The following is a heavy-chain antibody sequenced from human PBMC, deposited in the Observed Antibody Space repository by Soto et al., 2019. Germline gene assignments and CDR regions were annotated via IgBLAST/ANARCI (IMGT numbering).Heavy chain of an antibody. CDR3: ARYKSNNYYGMGV. CDR1: GGSISSYY. V-gene: IGHV4-59*01. D-gene: IGHD1-20*01. CDR2: IYYSGIT. Sequence: QVQLQESGPGLVKPSETLSLTCTVSGGSISSYYWSWIRQPPEKGLERIGYIYYSGITKYNPSRKCRVPPSVDTSNHQYPLKLSSVTAADTAVYYCARYKSNNYYGMGVWGQGTTVTVSS. J-gene: IGHJ6*02.